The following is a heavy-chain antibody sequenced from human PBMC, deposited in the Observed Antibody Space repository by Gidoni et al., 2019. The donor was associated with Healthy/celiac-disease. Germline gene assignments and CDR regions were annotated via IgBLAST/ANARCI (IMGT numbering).Heavy chain of an antibody. D-gene: IGHD3-9*01. CDR2: ISGSGGST. CDR1: GFTFSSYA. Sequence: EVQLLESGGGFVQPAGSLRLSCSASGFTFSSYAMSWVHQAPGKGRERVSAISGSGGSTYYADSVKGRFTISRDNSKNTLYLQMNSLRAEDTAVYYCAKGQILRYFDWLFFWGQGTLVTVSS. V-gene: IGHV3-23*01. CDR3: AKGQILRYFDWLFF. J-gene: IGHJ4*02.